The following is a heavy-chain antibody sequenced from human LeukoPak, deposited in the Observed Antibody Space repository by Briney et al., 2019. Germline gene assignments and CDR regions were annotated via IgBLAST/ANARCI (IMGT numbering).Heavy chain of an antibody. CDR2: IKQDGSEK. D-gene: IGHD2-2*02. J-gene: IGHJ4*02. CDR3: ARDATSDTLGY. CDR1: GFMFTRYW. V-gene: IGHV3-7*01. Sequence: GGSLRLSCGASGFMFTRYWMSWVRQTPGKGLEWVANIKQDGSEKYYVDSVKGRFTISRDNAKNSLYLQMNSLRVEDTAIYYCARDATSDTLGYWGQGTLVTVSS.